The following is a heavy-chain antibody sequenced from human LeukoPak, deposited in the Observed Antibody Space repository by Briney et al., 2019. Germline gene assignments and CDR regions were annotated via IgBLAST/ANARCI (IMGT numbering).Heavy chain of an antibody. CDR1: GGSISTYC. CDR2: IYYTGST. D-gene: IGHD5-12*01. V-gene: IGHV4-59*08. J-gene: IGHJ4*02. Sequence: PSETLSLTCTVSGGSISTYCWSWIRRPPGKGLEWIGYIYYTGSTSYNPSLKSRVTIPLDTSKSQFSLRLTSVTAADTAVYYCASHGSSGHDPLTWGQGTLVTVSS. CDR3: ASHGSSGHDPLT.